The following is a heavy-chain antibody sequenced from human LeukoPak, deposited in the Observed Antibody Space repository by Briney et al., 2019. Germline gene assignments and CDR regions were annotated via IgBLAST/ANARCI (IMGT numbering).Heavy chain of an antibody. D-gene: IGHD2-2*02. CDR1: GGFISSYY. J-gene: IGHJ1*01. V-gene: IGHV4-59*01. CDR2: IYYSGST. CDR3: ARVVCSSTGCYRKYFQH. Sequence: SETLSLTCTVSGGFISSYYWSWIRQPPGKGLEWIGYIYYSGSTNYNTSLKSRVPIPVKTSKKQISLKPSSVTAADTAVYYCARVVCSSTGCYRKYFQHWGQGTLVTVSS.